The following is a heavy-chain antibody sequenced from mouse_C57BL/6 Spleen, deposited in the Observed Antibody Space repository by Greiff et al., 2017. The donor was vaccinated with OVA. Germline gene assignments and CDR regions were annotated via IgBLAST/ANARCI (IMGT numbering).Heavy chain of an antibody. CDR1: GFSLTSYG. V-gene: IGHV2-5*01. CDR3: AKKGEKKGGAMDD. J-gene: IGHJ4*01. CDR2: IWRGGST. Sequence: QVQLKESGPGLVQPSQSLSITCTVSGFSLTSYGVHWVRQSPGKGLEWLGVIWRGGSTDYNAAFMSRLNITKDNSKSQVFFKMNSLQADDTAIYYCAKKGEKKGGAMDDWGQGTSGTVSS.